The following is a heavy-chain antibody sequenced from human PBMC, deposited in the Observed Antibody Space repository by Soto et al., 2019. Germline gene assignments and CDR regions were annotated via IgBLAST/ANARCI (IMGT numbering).Heavy chain of an antibody. J-gene: IGHJ5*02. CDR3: AATYCRSTSCYYNWFDP. V-gene: IGHV1-69*02. D-gene: IGHD2-2*01. Sequence: QVQLVQSGAEVKKPGSSVKVSCKASGGTFSSYTISWVRQAPGQGLEWMGRIIPILGIANYAQKFQGRVTITADKSTSTAYMELRSLRAEDTAVYYCAATYCRSTSCYYNWFDPWGQGTLVTVSS. CDR2: IIPILGIA. CDR1: GGTFSSYT.